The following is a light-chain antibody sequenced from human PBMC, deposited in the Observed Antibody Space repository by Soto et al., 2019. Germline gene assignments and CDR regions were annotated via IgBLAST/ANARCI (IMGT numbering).Light chain of an antibody. CDR2: GAS. V-gene: IGKV3-20*01. CDR1: QSVSSIY. CDR3: QQYGSSSWT. J-gene: IGKJ1*01. Sequence: EIVLTQSPGTLSLSPGERATLSCRASQSVSSIYLAWYQHKPGQAPRLLIYGASSRATGIPDRFSGSGSGTDFTLTISSLEPEDFAVYYCQQYGSSSWTFGRGTTVEIK.